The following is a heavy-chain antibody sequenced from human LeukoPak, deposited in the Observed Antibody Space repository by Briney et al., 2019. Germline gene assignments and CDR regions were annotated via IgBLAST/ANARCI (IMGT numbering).Heavy chain of an antibody. J-gene: IGHJ4*02. CDR3: ARPVREPQY. V-gene: IGHV3-11*01. CDR2: ISGSGSVI. Sequence: GGSLRLSCAASGFTFSDYYMGWIRQAPGKGLEWLSYISGSGSVISYADSVKGRFTISRDNAKNSLYLQINSLRADDTAMCYCARPVREPQYWGQGTLVTVSS. D-gene: IGHD1-14*01. CDR1: GFTFSDYY.